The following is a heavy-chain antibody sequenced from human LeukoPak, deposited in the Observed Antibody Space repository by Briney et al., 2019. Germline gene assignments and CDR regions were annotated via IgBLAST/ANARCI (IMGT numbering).Heavy chain of an antibody. Sequence: PGGSLRLSCAASGFTFSDHYMDWVRQAPGKGLEWVGRARNKANSYTTKYAASVNGRFTISRDDSKNSLYLQMNSLKTEDTAVYYCARVSCSSTSCEGYIDVWGQGTTVTVSS. CDR1: GFTFSDHY. D-gene: IGHD2-2*01. J-gene: IGHJ6*02. CDR3: ARVSCSSTSCEGYIDV. CDR2: ARNKANSYTT. V-gene: IGHV3-72*01.